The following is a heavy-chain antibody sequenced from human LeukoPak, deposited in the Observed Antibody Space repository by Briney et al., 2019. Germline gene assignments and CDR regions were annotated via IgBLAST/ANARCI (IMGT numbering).Heavy chain of an antibody. CDR3: ARGHSSSWYVGYTD. D-gene: IGHD6-13*01. Sequence: GGSLRLSCAASGFTFSSYGMHWVCEAPGKGLEWVAFIRYDGSNKYYADSVKGRFTISRDNSKNTLYLQMNSLRAEDTAVYYCARGHSSSWYVGYTDWGQGTLVTVSS. CDR1: GFTFSSYG. V-gene: IGHV3-30*02. CDR2: IRYDGSNK. J-gene: IGHJ4*02.